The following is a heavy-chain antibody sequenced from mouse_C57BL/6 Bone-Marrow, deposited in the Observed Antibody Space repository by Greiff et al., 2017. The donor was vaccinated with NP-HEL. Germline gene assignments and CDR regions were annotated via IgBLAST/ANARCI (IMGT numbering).Heavy chain of an antibody. V-gene: IGHV5-17*01. J-gene: IGHJ2*01. D-gene: IGHD2-2*01. CDR3: ARRVFGCDRRYYVDY. CDR1: GFTFSDYG. Sequence: EVHLVESGGGLVKPGGSLKLSCAASGFTFSDYGMHWVRQAPEKGLEWVAYISSGSSTIYYADTVKGRFTISRDNAKNTLFLQMTSLRSEDTAMFYCARRVFGCDRRYYVDYWGRGTTLTVSS. CDR2: ISSGSSTI.